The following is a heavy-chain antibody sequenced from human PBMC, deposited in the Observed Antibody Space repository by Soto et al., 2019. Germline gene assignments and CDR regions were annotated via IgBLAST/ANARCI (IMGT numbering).Heavy chain of an antibody. V-gene: IGHV1-46*02. Sequence: APAEVSSEACRVTLNCRSMWSAGQAPGQGLEWMGWINPSGGSTSYAQKFQGRVTMTRDTSTSTVYMELSSLRSEDTAVYYCARSSSWYWFDPWGQGTLVTVSS. D-gene: IGHD6-13*01. CDR2: INPSGGST. CDR3: ARSSSWYWFDP. J-gene: IGHJ5*02. CDR1: RVTLNCRS.